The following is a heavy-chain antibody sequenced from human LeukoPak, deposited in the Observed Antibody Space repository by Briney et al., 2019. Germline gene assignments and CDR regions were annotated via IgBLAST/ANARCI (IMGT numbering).Heavy chain of an antibody. V-gene: IGHV4-38-2*01. CDR2: IYHSGST. Sequence: SETLSLTCAVSGYSISSGYYWGWIRQPPGKGLEWIGSIYHSGSTYHNPSLKSRVTISVDTSKNHFSLRLSSVTAADTAVYYCARSSWYSNYDGSFIYWGQGTLVTVSS. CDR1: GYSISSGYY. J-gene: IGHJ4*02. CDR3: ARSSWYSNYDGSFIY. D-gene: IGHD4-11*01.